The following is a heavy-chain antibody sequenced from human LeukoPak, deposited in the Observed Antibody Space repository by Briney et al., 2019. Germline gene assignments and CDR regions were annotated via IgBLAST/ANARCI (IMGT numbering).Heavy chain of an antibody. D-gene: IGHD3-10*01. Sequence: SETLSLTCTVSGYSFSSDSYWGWIRQPPGKGLEWIGAIDHSGASDYSPSLTSRVSMSVDTSKNQFALKLRSVTAADTAVYYCLIKGGHQYGPTNYYNIDYWGQGTLVTVSS. CDR3: LIKGGHQYGPTNYYNIDY. CDR1: GYSFSSDSY. V-gene: IGHV4-38-2*02. CDR2: IDHSGAS. J-gene: IGHJ4*02.